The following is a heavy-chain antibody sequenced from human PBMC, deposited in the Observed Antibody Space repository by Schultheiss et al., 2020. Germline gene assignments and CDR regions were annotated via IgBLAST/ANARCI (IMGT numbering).Heavy chain of an antibody. D-gene: IGHD6-19*01. V-gene: IGHV4-59*01. CDR2: IYYSGST. CDR1: GGSISSYY. CDR3: ARGPGIVVSGTSYF. Sequence: SQTLSLTCTVSGGSISSYYWSWIRQPPGKGLEWIGYIYYSGSTNYNPSLKSRVTISVDTSKNQFSLKLSSVTAADTAVYYCARGPGIVVSGTSYFWGQGTMVTVSS. J-gene: IGHJ3*01.